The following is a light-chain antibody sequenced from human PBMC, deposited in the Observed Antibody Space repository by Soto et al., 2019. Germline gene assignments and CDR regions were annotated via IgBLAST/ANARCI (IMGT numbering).Light chain of an antibody. CDR3: GTLDSSLNPGV. CDR2: EDH. V-gene: IGLV1-51*02. Sequence: QSVLTQSPSVSAAPGQTVTISCSGGSSNIGKNYVSWYQHLPGTAPKLLIYEDHKRPSGIPDRFSGSKSATSATLGITGLQTGDEADYYCGTLDSSLNPGVFGAGTKLTVL. CDR1: SSNIGKNY. J-gene: IGLJ3*02.